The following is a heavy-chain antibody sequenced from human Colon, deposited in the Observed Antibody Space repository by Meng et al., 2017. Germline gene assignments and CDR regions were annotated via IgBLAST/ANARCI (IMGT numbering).Heavy chain of an antibody. CDR1: GYTFTRNG. CDR2: INTDTGNP. Sequence: QVQLVQSGAELKEPGASVKVSCKASGYTFTRNGMNWVRQAPGQGLEWIGWINTDTGNPTYAQGFRGRFVFSLDTSVSTAYLEISSLEPEDTAVYYCAREPQRCDYWGQGTLVTVSS. V-gene: IGHV7-4-1*02. CDR3: AREPQRCDY. J-gene: IGHJ4*02. D-gene: IGHD3-16*01.